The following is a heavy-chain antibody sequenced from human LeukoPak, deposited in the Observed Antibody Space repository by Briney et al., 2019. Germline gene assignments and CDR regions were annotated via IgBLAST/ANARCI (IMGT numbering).Heavy chain of an antibody. Sequence: ASVKLSCNASGYTFTIYGISWVRQAPGQGLEWMGWISAYNGNTNYAQKLQGRVTMTTDTSTSTAYLELRSMRSDDTAVYYCARAYDYVWGSYRYFSDAFDIWGQGTMVTVSS. D-gene: IGHD3-16*02. J-gene: IGHJ3*02. CDR3: ARAYDYVWGSYRYFSDAFDI. CDR1: GYTFTIYG. CDR2: ISAYNGNT. V-gene: IGHV1-18*01.